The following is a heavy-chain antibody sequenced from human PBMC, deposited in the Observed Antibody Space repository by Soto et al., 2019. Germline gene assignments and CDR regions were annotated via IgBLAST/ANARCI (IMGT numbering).Heavy chain of an antibody. J-gene: IGHJ5*02. CDR3: ARYSPPKKSYDSNPRFFDP. V-gene: IGHV4-59*01. CDR1: GGSMNAYY. CDR2: VSYSGTS. Sequence: QVQLQESGPGLVKPSETLSLTCTVSGGSMNAYYWSWIRQPPGKGLEWIGYVSYSGTSKYNPSLESRITMSLVTSGNHFSLSLSSVTAADSAVYFCARYSPPKKSYDSNPRFFDPWGQGTLVAVSS. D-gene: IGHD2-21*01.